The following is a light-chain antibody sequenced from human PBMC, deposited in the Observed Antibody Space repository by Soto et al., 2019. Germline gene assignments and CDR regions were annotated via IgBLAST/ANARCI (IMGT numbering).Light chain of an antibody. J-gene: IGKJ1*01. CDR1: QSVSSSY. Sequence: RVIAQLACPLSLSPRERATLSCRASQSVSSSYLAWYQQKPGQAPRLLIYATSSRATGIPDRFGGSGSGTDFTLTINRLEPEDFVVYYGQQYFASSWPLGQGTKLDIK. V-gene: IGKV3-20*01. CDR2: ATS. CDR3: QQYFASSWP.